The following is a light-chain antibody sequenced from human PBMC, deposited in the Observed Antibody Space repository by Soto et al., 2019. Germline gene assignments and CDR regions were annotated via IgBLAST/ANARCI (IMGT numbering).Light chain of an antibody. CDR2: GAS. Sequence: EIVLTQSPGTLSLSPGERATLSCRASQSVNSNYLAWLQHKPGQAPRFLIYGASSRAAGIPDRFSGSGSGTDFTLSISRLEPEDVAMYYYHQYGTSPLTFGPGTKVDIK. J-gene: IGKJ3*01. CDR1: QSVNSNY. V-gene: IGKV3-20*01. CDR3: HQYGTSPLT.